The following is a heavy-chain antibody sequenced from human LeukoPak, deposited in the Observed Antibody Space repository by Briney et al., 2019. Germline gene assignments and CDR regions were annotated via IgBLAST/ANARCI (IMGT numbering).Heavy chain of an antibody. J-gene: IGHJ6*02. CDR2: IYTSGST. V-gene: IGHV4-4*07. CDR1: GGSFSNYY. D-gene: IGHD1-14*01. CDR3: ARQPPQYYGMDV. Sequence: SETLSLTCTVSGGSFSNYYWSWIRQPAGKELEWIGRIYTSGSTNYNPSVKSRVTMSVDTSNNQFSLKLTSVTAADTAVYYCARQPPQYYGMDVWGQGTTVTVSS.